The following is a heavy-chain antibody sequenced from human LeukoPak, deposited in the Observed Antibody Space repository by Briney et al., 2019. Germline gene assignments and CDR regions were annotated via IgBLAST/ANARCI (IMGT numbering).Heavy chain of an antibody. CDR3: ARRTRKWEVLRTAGAFDL. V-gene: IGHV4-39*07. Sequence: ETLSLTCTVSGDSISTSSYYWGWIRQPPGKGLEWIGSIHYTGSTYYNPSLKSRVTISVDTSKNQFSLNLSSVTAADTAVYYCARRTRKWEVLRTAGAFDLWGQGTMVTVSS. CDR1: GDSISTSSYY. J-gene: IGHJ3*01. CDR2: IHYTGST. D-gene: IGHD1-26*01.